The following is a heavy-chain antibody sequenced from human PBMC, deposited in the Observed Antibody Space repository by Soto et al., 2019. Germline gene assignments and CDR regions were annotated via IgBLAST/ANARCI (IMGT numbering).Heavy chain of an antibody. J-gene: IGHJ3*02. CDR1: GGSISSRGYY. V-gene: IGHV4-39*01. D-gene: IGHD3-3*02. CDR3: SRTIAFSPQDHFDI. CDR2: IYYSGSA. Sequence: QLQLQESGPGLVKPSETLSLTCTVSGGSISSRGYYWGWIRQPPGKGLEWIGTIYYSGSASYKPSLNSQVAISVDTSKLQFSLHLSSVTAADTAVYYCSRTIAFSPQDHFDIWGKGTMVTVSS.